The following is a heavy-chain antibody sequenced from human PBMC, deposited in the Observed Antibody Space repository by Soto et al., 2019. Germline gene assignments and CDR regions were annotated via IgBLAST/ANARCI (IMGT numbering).Heavy chain of an antibody. CDR1: GFTFSSYG. D-gene: IGHD3-10*01. Sequence: GGSLRLSCAASGFTFSSYGMHWVRQAPGKGLEWVAVISYDGSNKYYADSVKGRFTISRDNSKNTLYLQMNSLRAEDTAVYYGAKAHYGSGSDAFDIWGQGTMVTVSS. CDR2: ISYDGSNK. V-gene: IGHV3-30*18. J-gene: IGHJ3*02. CDR3: AKAHYGSGSDAFDI.